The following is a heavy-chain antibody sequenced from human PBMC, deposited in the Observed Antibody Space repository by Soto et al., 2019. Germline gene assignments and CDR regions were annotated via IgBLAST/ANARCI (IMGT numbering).Heavy chain of an antibody. V-gene: IGHV1-69*01. CDR3: GGRRVHDSGSDPHHRYYYYGMDA. Sequence: QVQLVQSGAEVKKPGSSVKVSCKASGGTFSSYAISWVRQAPGQGLEWMGGIIPIFGTANYAQKFQGRVTITPAEHTRGAYMELSSLRSEDMAVYYGGGRRVHDSGSDPHHRYYYYGMDAWGQGTTVTVSS. D-gene: IGHD3-10*01. J-gene: IGHJ6*02. CDR1: GGTFSSYA. CDR2: IIPIFGTA.